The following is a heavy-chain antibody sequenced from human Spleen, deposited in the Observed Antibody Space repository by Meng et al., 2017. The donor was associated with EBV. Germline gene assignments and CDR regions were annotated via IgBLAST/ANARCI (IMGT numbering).Heavy chain of an antibody. J-gene: IGHJ5*02. D-gene: IGHD6-13*01. CDR2: VYHAGNI. V-gene: IGHV4-4*02. Sequence: RMQEPGQGLGRPSGTLSLTCAVSGASISSRNWWIWVRQPPGKGLEWIGEVYHAGNINYNPSLESRVTISIDKSKNQFSLNLTSVTAADTAVYYCASSLYSSSRVNWFDPWGQGALVTVSS. CDR3: ASSLYSSSRVNWFDP. CDR1: GASISSRNW.